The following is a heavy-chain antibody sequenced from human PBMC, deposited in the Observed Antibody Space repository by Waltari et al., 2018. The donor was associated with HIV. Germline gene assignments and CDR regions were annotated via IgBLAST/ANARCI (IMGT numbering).Heavy chain of an antibody. CDR2: ISYDGSNK. CDR3: ARELSSSPPMFDP. D-gene: IGHD6-6*01. Sequence: QVQLVESGGGVVQPGRSLRLSCAASGFTFSSYAMHWVRQAPGKGLEWVAVISYDGSNKYYADSVKGRFTISRDNSKNTLYLQMNSLRAEDTAVYYCARELSSSPPMFDPWGQGTLVTVSS. CDR1: GFTFSSYA. J-gene: IGHJ5*02. V-gene: IGHV3-30*04.